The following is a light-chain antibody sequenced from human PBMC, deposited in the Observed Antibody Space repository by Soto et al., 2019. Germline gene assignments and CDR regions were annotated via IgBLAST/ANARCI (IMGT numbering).Light chain of an antibody. Sequence: DIQLTQSPYFLSASVGDRVTITCRASQGISSYLAWYQQKPGKAPKLLIYAASTLQSGVPSGFSGSGSGTEFTLTISSLQPDDFATYYCQQLNYIPLTFGGGTKVEI. V-gene: IGKV1-9*01. CDR3: QQLNYIPLT. J-gene: IGKJ4*01. CDR2: AAS. CDR1: QGISSY.